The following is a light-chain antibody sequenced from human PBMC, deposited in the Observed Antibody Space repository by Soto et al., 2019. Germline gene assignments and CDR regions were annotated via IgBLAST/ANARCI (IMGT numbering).Light chain of an antibody. J-gene: IGLJ1*01. CDR2: DVS. Sequence: QSALTQPASVSESPGQSITISCIGTSTDVGGYDHVSWYQQHPGKAPKVMIYDVSKRPSGVPDRFSGSKSGNTASLTISGLQAEDEADYYCCSYAGSYTYVFGTGTKLTVL. CDR1: STDVGGYDH. V-gene: IGLV2-11*01. CDR3: CSYAGSYTYV.